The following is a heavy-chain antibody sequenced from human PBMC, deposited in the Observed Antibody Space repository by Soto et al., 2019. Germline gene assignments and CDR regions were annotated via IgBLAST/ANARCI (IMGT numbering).Heavy chain of an antibody. CDR2: IYYSGST. CDR1: GGSISSYD. V-gene: IGHV4-59*01. Sequence: SETLSLTCTVSGGSISSYDLSWIRQPPGKGLEWIGYIYYSGSTNYNPSLKSRVTISVDTSKNQFSLKLSSVTAADTAVYYCARESNWNDVDYYYYMDVWGKGTTVTVSS. J-gene: IGHJ6*03. D-gene: IGHD1-1*01. CDR3: ARESNWNDVDYYYYMDV.